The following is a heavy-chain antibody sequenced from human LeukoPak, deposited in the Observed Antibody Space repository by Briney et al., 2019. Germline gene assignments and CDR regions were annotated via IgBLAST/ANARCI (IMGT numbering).Heavy chain of an antibody. CDR2: INPSGGST. CDR3: ARAPSPAALDY. J-gene: IGHJ4*02. Sequence: ASVKVSCKASGYTFTSYYMHWVRQAPGQGLEWMGIINPSGGSTSYAQKFQGRVTMTRDMSTSTVYMELSSLRSEDTAVYYCARAPSPAALDYWGQGTPVTVSS. CDR1: GYTFTSYY. D-gene: IGHD2-2*01. V-gene: IGHV1-46*01.